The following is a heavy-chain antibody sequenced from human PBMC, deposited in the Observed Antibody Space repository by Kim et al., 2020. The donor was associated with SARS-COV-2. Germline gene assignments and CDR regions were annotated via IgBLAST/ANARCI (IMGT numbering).Heavy chain of an antibody. V-gene: IGHV1-69*13. D-gene: IGHD3-10*01. J-gene: IGHJ1*01. CDR1: GGTFSSYA. CDR2: IIPIFGTA. CDR3: ASTIRGFGEPIAMPWLAEYFQH. Sequence: SVKVSCQASGGTFSSYAISWVRQAPGQGLEWMGGIIPIFGTANYAQKFQGRVTITADESTSTAYMELSSLRSEDTAVYYCASTIRGFGEPIAMPWLAEYFQHWGQGTLVTVSS.